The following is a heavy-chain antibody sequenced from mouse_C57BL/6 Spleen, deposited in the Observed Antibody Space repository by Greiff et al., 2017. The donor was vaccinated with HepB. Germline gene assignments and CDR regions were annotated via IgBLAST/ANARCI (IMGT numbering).Heavy chain of an antibody. CDR3: ARDRHYGSSDWYFDV. CDR2: ISDGGSYT. J-gene: IGHJ1*03. V-gene: IGHV5-4*01. D-gene: IGHD1-1*01. CDR1: GFTFSSYA. Sequence: EVKLMESGGGLVKPGGSLKLSCAASGFTFSSYAMSWVRQTPEKRLEWVATISDGGSYTYYPDNVKGRFTISRDNAKNNLYLQMSHLKSEDTAMYYCARDRHYGSSDWYFDVWGTGTTVTVSS.